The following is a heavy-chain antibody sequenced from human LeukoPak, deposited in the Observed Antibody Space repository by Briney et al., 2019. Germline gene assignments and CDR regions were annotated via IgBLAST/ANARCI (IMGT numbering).Heavy chain of an antibody. Sequence: GGSLRLSCAASGLTFDRCGMHWVRQAPGKGLEWVTFIRSDGSDEYYADSVKGRFTISRDDSKNTLYLQMNSLRAEDTAVYYCAKGSYGSGSIYWGQGTLVTVSS. V-gene: IGHV3-30*02. CDR1: GLTFDRCG. D-gene: IGHD3-10*01. CDR3: AKGSYGSGSIY. J-gene: IGHJ4*02. CDR2: IRSDGSDE.